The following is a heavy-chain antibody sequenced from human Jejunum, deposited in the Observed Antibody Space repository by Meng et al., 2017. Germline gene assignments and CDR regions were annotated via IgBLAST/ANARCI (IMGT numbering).Heavy chain of an antibody. CDR3: ARRLPYFDTGFYDF. J-gene: IGHJ4*02. D-gene: IGHD3-9*01. CDR1: GASFSGYK. CDR2: INHSGST. V-gene: IGHV4-34*01. Sequence: QWQIKQWGEGLLRPSETRALTCGVYGASFSGYKWNWIRQPPGKGLEWIGEINHSGSTTYNPSLKSRVTMSVDTSKNQFSLKVDSVSAADTAVYYCARRLPYFDTGFYDFWGQGTLVTVSS.